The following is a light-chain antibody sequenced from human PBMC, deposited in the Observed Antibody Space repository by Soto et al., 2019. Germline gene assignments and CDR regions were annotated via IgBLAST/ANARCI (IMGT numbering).Light chain of an antibody. CDR3: QQYGTSWT. Sequence: EMVLTQSPGTLSLSSGERATLSCRASQSVSNNYLAWYQQKPGQAPRLLIYGSSNRATGIPDRFSGSGSGTDFTLTISRLDPEDFAVYYCQQYGTSWTFGQGTNVDIK. CDR1: QSVSNNY. J-gene: IGKJ1*01. CDR2: GSS. V-gene: IGKV3-20*01.